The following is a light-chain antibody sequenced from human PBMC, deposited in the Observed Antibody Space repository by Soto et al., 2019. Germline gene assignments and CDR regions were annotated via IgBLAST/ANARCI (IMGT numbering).Light chain of an antibody. Sequence: QSALTQSRSVSGSPGQSVTISCTGTSSDVGGYNYVSWYQQHPGKAPKVIIHNVSERPSGVPDRFSGSKSDNTASLTISGLQAEDEADYYCCSYAGSSWVFGGGTKLTVL. J-gene: IGLJ3*02. CDR3: CSYAGSSWV. CDR2: NVS. CDR1: SSDVGGYNY. V-gene: IGLV2-11*01.